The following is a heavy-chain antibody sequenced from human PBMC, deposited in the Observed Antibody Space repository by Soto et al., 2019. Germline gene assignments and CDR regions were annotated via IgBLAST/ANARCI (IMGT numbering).Heavy chain of an antibody. Sequence: QVQLVQSGAEVKKPGSSVKVSCKVSGGTFSNYAIDWVRLAPGHGLEWMGGIVPIFGTTYYTQKFQGRATIIADDSTTTAYLEMRRLRSEDTALYYCARVEAVAGLYNYHGLDVWGQGTAVTVSS. V-gene: IGHV1-69*12. CDR3: ARVEAVAGLYNYHGLDV. CDR1: GGTFSNYA. CDR2: IVPIFGTT. J-gene: IGHJ6*02. D-gene: IGHD6-19*01.